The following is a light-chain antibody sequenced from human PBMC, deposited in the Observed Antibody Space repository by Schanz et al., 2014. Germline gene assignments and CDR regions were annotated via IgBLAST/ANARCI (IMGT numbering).Light chain of an antibody. CDR3: QQSGT. J-gene: IGKJ5*01. CDR1: QYINNY. Sequence: IQMTQSPSSLSASLGDSVTITCRSSQYINNYLNWYHHRPGKAPKLLISAASTLQSGVPSRFSGSGSGTDFTFSIGSLQLEDFATYYCQQSGTFGQGTRLDIK. V-gene: IGKV1-39*01. CDR2: AAS.